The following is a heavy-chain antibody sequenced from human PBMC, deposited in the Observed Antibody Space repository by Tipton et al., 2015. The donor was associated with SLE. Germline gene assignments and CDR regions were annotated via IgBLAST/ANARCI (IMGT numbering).Heavy chain of an antibody. CDR2: ISWNSGSI. Sequence: SLRLSCAASGFTFSSYGMHWVRQAPGKGLEWVSGISWNSGSIGYADSVKGRFTISRDNAKNSLYLQMNSLRAEDTAVYYCASQRDSSSWIDYWGQGTLVTVSS. CDR1: GFTFSSYG. V-gene: IGHV3-9*01. CDR3: ASQRDSSSWIDY. D-gene: IGHD6-13*01. J-gene: IGHJ4*02.